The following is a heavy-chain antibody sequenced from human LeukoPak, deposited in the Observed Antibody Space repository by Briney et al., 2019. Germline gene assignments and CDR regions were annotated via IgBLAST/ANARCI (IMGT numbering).Heavy chain of an antibody. CDR3: ARDFLTPYRLIAAAGTAFDY. V-gene: IGHV4-30-2*01. CDR1: GGSISSSSYY. D-gene: IGHD6-13*01. J-gene: IGHJ4*02. CDR2: IYHSGST. Sequence: NPSETLSLTCTVSGGSISSSSYYWSWIRQPPGKGLEWIGYIYHSGSTYYNPSLKSRVTISVDRSKNQFSLKLSSVTAADTAVYYCARDFLTPYRLIAAAGTAFDYWGQGTLVTVSS.